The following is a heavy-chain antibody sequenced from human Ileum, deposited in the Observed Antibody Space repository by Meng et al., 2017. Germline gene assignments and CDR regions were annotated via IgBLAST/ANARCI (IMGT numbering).Heavy chain of an antibody. CDR2: KNHGGCP. J-gene: IGHJ4*02. Sequence: MRLQQSGPGRCEPSAPWSLPCAGSGRSISGSGWCSWDRQPPGKGLECYVEKNHGGCPNYNPSLKSRVSMSVDQSNYHLSLQLTSVTAADTAVYYCAHIFDSWGQGTLVTVSS. V-gene: IGHV4-4*02. CDR1: GRSISGSGW. CDR3: AHIFDS.